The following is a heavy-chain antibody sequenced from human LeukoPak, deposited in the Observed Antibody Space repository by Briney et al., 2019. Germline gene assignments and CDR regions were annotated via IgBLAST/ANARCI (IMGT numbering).Heavy chain of an antibody. CDR1: GYTFTSYY. D-gene: IGHD3-3*01. J-gene: IGHJ3*01. CDR3: ARDTPEDDFWSGSDY. CDR2: INPSGGST. Sequence: ASVKVSCKASGYTFTSYYMHWVRQAPGQGLEWMGIINPSGGSTSYAQKFQGRVTMTRDMSTSTVYMELSSLRSEDTAVYYCARDTPEDDFWSGSDYWGQGTMVTVSS. V-gene: IGHV1-46*01.